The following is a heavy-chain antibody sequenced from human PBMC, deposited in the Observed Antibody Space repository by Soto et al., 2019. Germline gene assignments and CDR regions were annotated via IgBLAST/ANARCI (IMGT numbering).Heavy chain of an antibody. D-gene: IGHD5-18*01. J-gene: IGHJ4*02. Sequence: GGSLRLSCAASGFTFSSYGMHWVRQAPDKGLEWVAVIWYDGSNKYYADSVKGRFTISRDNSKNTLYLQMNSLRAEDTAVYYCARVVGIQLWSAFDYWGQGTLVTVSS. CDR2: IWYDGSNK. CDR3: ARVVGIQLWSAFDY. CDR1: GFTFSSYG. V-gene: IGHV3-33*01.